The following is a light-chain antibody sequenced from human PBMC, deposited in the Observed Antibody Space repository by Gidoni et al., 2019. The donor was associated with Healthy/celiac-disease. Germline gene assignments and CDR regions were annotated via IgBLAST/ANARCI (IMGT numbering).Light chain of an antibody. J-gene: IGKJ4*01. CDR3: QQYYSTPPT. Sequence: DIVMTQSPDSLAVSPGERATINCKSSQSVLYSSNNKNYLAWYQQKPGQPPKLLIYWASTRESGVPSRFSGSGSGTDFTLTISSLQAEDVAVYYCQQYYSTPPTFGGGTKVEIK. CDR2: WAS. CDR1: QSVLYSSNNKNY. V-gene: IGKV4-1*01.